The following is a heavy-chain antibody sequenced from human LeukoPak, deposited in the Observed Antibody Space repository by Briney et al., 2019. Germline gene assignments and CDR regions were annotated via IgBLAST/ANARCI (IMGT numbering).Heavy chain of an antibody. Sequence: SETLSLTCTVSGGSISSGGYYWSWIRQHPGDGLEWIGYIYYSGSTYYNPSLKSRVTISVDTSKNQFSLKLSSVTAADTAVYYCAISGSYFDAFDIWGQGTMVTVSS. D-gene: IGHD1-26*01. J-gene: IGHJ3*02. CDR3: AISGSYFDAFDI. CDR1: GGSISSGGYY. V-gene: IGHV4-61*08. CDR2: IYYSGST.